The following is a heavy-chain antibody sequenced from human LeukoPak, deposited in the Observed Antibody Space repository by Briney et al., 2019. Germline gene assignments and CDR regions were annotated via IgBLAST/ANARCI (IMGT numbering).Heavy chain of an antibody. CDR2: ISSSSSTI. Sequence: GGSLRLSCAASGFTFSSYSMNWVRQAPGKGLEWVSYISSSSSTIYYADSVKGRVTISRDDGKNTLYLHMNSLRDDDTAVYYCATDKRYAFDYWGQGILVTVSS. CDR3: ATDKRYAFDY. J-gene: IGHJ4*02. V-gene: IGHV3-48*02. D-gene: IGHD3-9*01. CDR1: GFTFSSYS.